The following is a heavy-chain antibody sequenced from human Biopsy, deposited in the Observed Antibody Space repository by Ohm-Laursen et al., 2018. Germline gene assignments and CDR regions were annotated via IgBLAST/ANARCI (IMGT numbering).Heavy chain of an antibody. J-gene: IGHJ4*02. CDR3: ARGGPHVRAGGSAFDY. CDR1: GFTFSSYW. D-gene: IGHD2-2*01. CDR2: IGGSGGST. Sequence: SLRLSCAASGFTFSSYWVSWVRQAPGKGLEWVSGIGGSGGSTYYADSVRGRFTISRDNSKNTLYLQMNSLRAEDTAVYFCARGGPHVRAGGSAFDYWGQGTLVTVSS. V-gene: IGHV3-23*01.